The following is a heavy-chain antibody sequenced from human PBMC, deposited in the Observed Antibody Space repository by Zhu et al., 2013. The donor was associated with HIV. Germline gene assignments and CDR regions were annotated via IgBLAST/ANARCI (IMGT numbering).Heavy chain of an antibody. CDR3: ARDGGDNEMWLHYDY. Sequence: QVQLVQSGAEVKKPGASVKVSCKASGYTFTGYYMHWMRQAPGQGLEWMGWINPYDGATRYSEKFQGRITMTRDRSIATYYLEMSSLTSDDTAVYYCARDGGDNEMWLHYDYWGQGTLVTVSS. CDR1: GYTFTGYY. D-gene: IGHD5-12*01. V-gene: IGHV1-2*02. J-gene: IGHJ4*02. CDR2: INPYDGAT.